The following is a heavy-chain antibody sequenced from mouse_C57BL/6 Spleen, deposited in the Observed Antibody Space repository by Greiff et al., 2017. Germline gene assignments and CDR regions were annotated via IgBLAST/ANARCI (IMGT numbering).Heavy chain of an antibody. Sequence: QVQLQQSGAELVKPGASVKMSCKASGYTFTSYWITWVKQRPGQGLAWIGDIYPGSGSTNYNEKFKSKATLTVDTSSSTAYMQLSSLTSEDSAVYYCGSDPDDYDGFAYWGQGTLGTVSA. CDR1: GYTFTSYW. CDR3: GSDPDDYDGFAY. J-gene: IGHJ3*01. D-gene: IGHD2-4*01. V-gene: IGHV1-55*01. CDR2: IYPGSGST.